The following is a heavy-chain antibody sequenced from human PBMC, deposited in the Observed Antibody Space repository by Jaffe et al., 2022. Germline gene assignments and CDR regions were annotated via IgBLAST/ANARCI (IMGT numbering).Heavy chain of an antibody. D-gene: IGHD6-6*01. V-gene: IGHV4-39*01. CDR3: ARLKVAAHNFDY. J-gene: IGHJ4*02. Sequence: QLQLQESGPGLVKPSETLSLTCTVSGGSISSSSYYWGWIRQPPGKGLEWIGSIYYSGSTYYNPSLKSRVTISVDTSKNQFSLKLSSVTAADTAVYYCARLKVAAHNFDYWGQGTLVTVSS. CDR2: IYYSGST. CDR1: GGSISSSSYY.